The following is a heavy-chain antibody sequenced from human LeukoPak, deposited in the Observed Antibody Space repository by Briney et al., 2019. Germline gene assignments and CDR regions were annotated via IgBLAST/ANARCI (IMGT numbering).Heavy chain of an antibody. V-gene: IGHV4-59*08. D-gene: IGHD4-17*01. CDR1: GGSISSYY. J-gene: IGHJ5*02. CDR2: IYYSGST. Sequence: SETLSLTCTVSGGSISSYYWSWIRQPPGKGLEWIGYIYYSGSTNYNPSLKSRVTISVDTSKDQFSLKLSSVTAADTAVYYCARHAPDYGYWFDPWGQGTLVTVSS. CDR3: ARHAPDYGYWFDP.